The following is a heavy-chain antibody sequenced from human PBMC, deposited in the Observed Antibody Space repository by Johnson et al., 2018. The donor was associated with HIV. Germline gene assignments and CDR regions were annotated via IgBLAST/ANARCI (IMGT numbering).Heavy chain of an antibody. CDR2: ISYDGSSK. V-gene: IGHV3-30-3*01. J-gene: IGHJ3*02. CDR3: ASDPLTAARWGPMNGGAFDI. Sequence: QVQLMESGGGVVQPGRSLRLSCAASGFTFSSYPMHWVRQAPGKGLEWVAVISYDGSSKYYADSVKGRFTISRDNSKNTRYLQLNSLRAGDTAVYYCASDPLTAARWGPMNGGAFDIWGQGTMVTVSS. CDR1: GFTFSSYP. D-gene: IGHD6-6*01.